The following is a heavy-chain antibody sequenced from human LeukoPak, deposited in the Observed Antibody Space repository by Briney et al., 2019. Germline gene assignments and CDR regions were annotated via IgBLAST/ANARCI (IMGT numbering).Heavy chain of an antibody. CDR1: GGTFSSYA. J-gene: IGHJ6*03. Sequence: ASVKVSCKASGGTFSSYAISWVRQAPGQGLEWMGGIIPIFGTANYAQKFQGRVTITADESTSTAYMELSSLRSEDTAVYYCARDSKSRDGYNLGDYYYYMDVWGKGTTVTISS. V-gene: IGHV1-69*13. CDR3: ARDSKSRDGYNLGDYYYYMDV. CDR2: IIPIFGTA. D-gene: IGHD5-24*01.